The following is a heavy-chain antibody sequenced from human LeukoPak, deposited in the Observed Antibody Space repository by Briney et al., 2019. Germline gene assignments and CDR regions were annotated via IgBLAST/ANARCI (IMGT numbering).Heavy chain of an antibody. Sequence: GGSLRLSCAAPGLSVGNTYMTWVRQAPGKGLEWVSVIYSGGGTNYADSLKGRFSISGDNSKNTLYLQMNSLRAEDTAVYYCVGEGKYWGQGTLVTVSS. CDR2: IYSGGGT. CDR1: GLSVGNTY. V-gene: IGHV3-53*01. D-gene: IGHD4-17*01. J-gene: IGHJ4*02. CDR3: VGEGKY.